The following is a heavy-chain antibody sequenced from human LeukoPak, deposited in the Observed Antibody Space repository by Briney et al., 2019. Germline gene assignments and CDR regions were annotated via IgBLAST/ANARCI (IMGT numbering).Heavy chain of an antibody. Sequence: PGGSLRPSCAASGFTFSSYAMSWVRQAPGKGLEWVSAISGSGGSTYYADSVKGRFTISRDNSKNTLYLQMNSLRAEDTAVYYCAKGDVGVVAATPSWFDPWGQGTLVTVSS. J-gene: IGHJ5*02. D-gene: IGHD2-15*01. CDR2: ISGSGGST. CDR3: AKGDVGVVAATPSWFDP. V-gene: IGHV3-23*01. CDR1: GFTFSSYA.